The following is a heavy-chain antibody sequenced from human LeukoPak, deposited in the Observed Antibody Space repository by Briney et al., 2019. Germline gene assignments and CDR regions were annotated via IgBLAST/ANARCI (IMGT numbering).Heavy chain of an antibody. CDR3: ARVGKWLVRSPMGDY. D-gene: IGHD6-19*01. Sequence: ASVKVSCRASGYTFTSYDINWVRQATGQGLEWMGWMNPNSGNTGYAQKFQGRVTMTRNTSISTAYMELSSLRSEDTAVYCCARVGKWLVRSPMGDYWGQGTLVTVSS. CDR1: GYTFTSYD. CDR2: MNPNSGNT. V-gene: IGHV1-8*01. J-gene: IGHJ4*02.